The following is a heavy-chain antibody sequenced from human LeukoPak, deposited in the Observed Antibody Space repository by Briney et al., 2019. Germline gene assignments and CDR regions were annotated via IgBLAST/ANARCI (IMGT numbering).Heavy chain of an antibody. V-gene: IGHV4/OR15-8*01. D-gene: IGHD3-16*02. CDR2: IHHDGRI. CDR3: ARSHDHLWGNYPDC. J-gene: IGHJ4*02. CDR1: GGSIDSTNW. Sequence: SETPSLTCDVSGGSIDSTNWWNWVRQPPGKGLEWIGEIHHDGRINYSPSLKSRVTLSVDKSKNQFSLRLNSVTAADTAMYYCARSHDHLWGNYPDCWGQGTPVTVSS.